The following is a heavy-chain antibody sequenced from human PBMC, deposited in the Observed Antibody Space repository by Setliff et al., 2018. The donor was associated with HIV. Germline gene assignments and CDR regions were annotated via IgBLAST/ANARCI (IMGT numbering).Heavy chain of an antibody. J-gene: IGHJ6*03. V-gene: IGHV1-69*10. D-gene: IGHD6-13*01. CDR1: GGTFSSYA. Sequence: GASVKVSCKASGGTFSSYAISWVRQAPGQGLEWMGGIIPILGIANYAQKFQGRVTITTDESTSTAYMELSSLRSEDTAVYYCARGELGPYYYYMDVWGKVTTVTVSS. CDR3: ARGELGPYYYYMDV. CDR2: IIPILGIA.